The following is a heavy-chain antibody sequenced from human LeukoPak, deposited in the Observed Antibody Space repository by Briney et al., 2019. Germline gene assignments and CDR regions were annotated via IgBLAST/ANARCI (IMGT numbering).Heavy chain of an antibody. CDR2: INPSGGST. J-gene: IGHJ5*02. V-gene: IGHV1-46*01. CDR1: GYTFTSYY. CDR3: ARDRSGKDDPSCFDP. D-gene: IGHD1-1*01. Sequence: ASVNVSCKVSGYTFTSYYMHWVRQAPGQGLEWMGIINPSGGSTSYAQKFQGRVTMTRDTSTSTVYMELSSLRSEDTAVYYCARDRSGKDDPSCFDPWGQGTLVTVSS.